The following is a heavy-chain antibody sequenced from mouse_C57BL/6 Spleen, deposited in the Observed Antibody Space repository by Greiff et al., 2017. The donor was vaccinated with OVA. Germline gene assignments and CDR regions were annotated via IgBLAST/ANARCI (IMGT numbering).Heavy chain of an antibody. CDR3: ASGRSYAMDY. Sequence: QVQLQQPGAELVMPGASVKLSCKASGYTFTSYWMHWVKQRPGQGLEWVGEIDPSDSYTNYNQKFKGKSTLTGDKSSSTAYMQLSSLTSEDSAVYYCASGRSYAMDYWGQGTSVTVSS. J-gene: IGHJ4*01. V-gene: IGHV1-69*01. CDR1: GYTFTSYW. CDR2: IDPSDSYT.